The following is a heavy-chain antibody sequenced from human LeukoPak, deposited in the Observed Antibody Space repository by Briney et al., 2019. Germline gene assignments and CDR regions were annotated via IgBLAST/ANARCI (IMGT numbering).Heavy chain of an antibody. CDR1: GDSFSTNSAA. Sequence: SQTLSLTCAISGDSFSTNSAAWHWLRQSPSRGLQWLGMIYYRSKWYYDYAVSVKSRITINPDTSKNQFSLQLNSVTPEDTAVYYCARDPADGYGHFDYWGQGTLVTVSS. V-gene: IGHV6-1*01. J-gene: IGHJ4*02. D-gene: IGHD5-18*01. CDR2: IYYRSKWYY. CDR3: ARDPADGYGHFDY.